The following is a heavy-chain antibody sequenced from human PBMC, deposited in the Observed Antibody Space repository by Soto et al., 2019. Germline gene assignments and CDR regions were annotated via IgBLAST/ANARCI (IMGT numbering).Heavy chain of an antibody. V-gene: IGHV1-18*01. J-gene: IGHJ3*02. CDR2: ISAYNGNT. Sequence: QVPLVQSGAEVKKPGASVKVSCKASGYTFTSYGISWVRQAPGQGLEWMGWISAYNGNTNYAQKLQGRVTMTTDTSTSTAYMELRSLRSDDTAVYYCAEAYCSGGSCYSGYAFDIWGQGTMVTVSS. CDR3: AEAYCSGGSCYSGYAFDI. CDR1: GYTFTSYG. D-gene: IGHD2-15*01.